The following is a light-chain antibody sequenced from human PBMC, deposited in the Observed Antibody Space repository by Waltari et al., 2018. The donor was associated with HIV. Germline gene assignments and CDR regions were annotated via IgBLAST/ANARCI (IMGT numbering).Light chain of an antibody. J-gene: IGKJ2*01. V-gene: IGKV3-20*01. CDR3: QQYGISPIYT. Sequence: EIVLTQSPGTLSLSPGETATLSCRASQSVSSNYLAWYQQKPGQAPRLLIYGASSRATGIPDRFSGSGSGTDFTLTINRLEPEDFAVYYCQQYGISPIYTFGQGTKLEIK. CDR1: QSVSSNY. CDR2: GAS.